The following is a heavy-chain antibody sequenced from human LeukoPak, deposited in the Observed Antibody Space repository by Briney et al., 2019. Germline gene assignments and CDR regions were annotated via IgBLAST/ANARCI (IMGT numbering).Heavy chain of an antibody. CDR3: AKGSKWGVPAAIPDY. V-gene: IGHV3-23*01. CDR1: GFTFSSCA. J-gene: IGHJ4*02. D-gene: IGHD2-2*01. Sequence: GGSLRLSCAASGFTFSSCAMSWVRQAPGKGLEWVSAISGSGGSTYYADSVKGRFTISRDNCKNTLYLQMNSLRAEDTAVYYCAKGSKWGVPAAIPDYWGQGTLVTVSS. CDR2: ISGSGGST.